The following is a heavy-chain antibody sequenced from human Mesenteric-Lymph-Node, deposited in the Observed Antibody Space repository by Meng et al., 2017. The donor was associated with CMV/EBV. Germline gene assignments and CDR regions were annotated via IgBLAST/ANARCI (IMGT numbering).Heavy chain of an antibody. CDR2: ISTSSGTI. Sequence: GGSLRLSCAASGFTFSSYGMHWVRQAPGKGLEWVSYISTSSGTIYYADSVKGRFTMSRDNAKNSLYLQMNSLTAEDTAVYYCARRSYIDVWGRGTLVTVSS. J-gene: IGHJ4*02. V-gene: IGHV3-48*04. CDR3: ARRSYIDV. CDR1: GFTFSSYG. D-gene: IGHD3-10*01.